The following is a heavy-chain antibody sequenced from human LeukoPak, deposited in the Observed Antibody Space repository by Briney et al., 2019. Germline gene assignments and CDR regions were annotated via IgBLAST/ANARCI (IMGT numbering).Heavy chain of an antibody. Sequence: PGGSLRLSCAASGFTFSSYGMHWVRQAPGKGLEGVAVIWYDGSNKYYADYVKGRFTISRDNSKNTLYLQMNSLRAEDTAVYYCARDHSLGAYFDYWGQGTLVTVSS. J-gene: IGHJ4*02. V-gene: IGHV3-33*01. D-gene: IGHD4-11*01. CDR2: IWYDGSNK. CDR3: ARDHSLGAYFDY. CDR1: GFTFSSYG.